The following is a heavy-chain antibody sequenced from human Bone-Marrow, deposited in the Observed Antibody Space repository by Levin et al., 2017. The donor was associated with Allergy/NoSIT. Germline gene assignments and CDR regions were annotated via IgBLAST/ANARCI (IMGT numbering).Heavy chain of an antibody. V-gene: IGHV3-30*03. Sequence: GGSLRLSCAASGFTFSSYGMHWVRQAPGKGLEWVAVISYDGSNKYYADSVKGRFTISRDNSKNTLYLQMNSLRAEDTAVYYCATHIGRAAAGTYFDYWGQGTLVTVSS. D-gene: IGHD6-13*01. J-gene: IGHJ4*02. CDR2: ISYDGSNK. CDR1: GFTFSSYG. CDR3: ATHIGRAAAGTYFDY.